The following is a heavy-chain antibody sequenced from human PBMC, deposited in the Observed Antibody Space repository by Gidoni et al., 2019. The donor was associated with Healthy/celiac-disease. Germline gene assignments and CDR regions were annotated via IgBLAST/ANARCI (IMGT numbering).Heavy chain of an antibody. Sequence: EVQLVESGGGLVQPGGSLRLSCAASGFTFSSYSMNWVRQAPGKGLEWVSYISSSSSTIYYADSVKGRFTISRDNAKNSLYLQMNSLRAEDTAVYYCARVAWLYQYYFDYWGQGTLVTVSS. V-gene: IGHV3-48*01. CDR1: GFTFSSYS. CDR3: ARVAWLYQYYFDY. D-gene: IGHD3-22*01. J-gene: IGHJ4*02. CDR2: ISSSSSTI.